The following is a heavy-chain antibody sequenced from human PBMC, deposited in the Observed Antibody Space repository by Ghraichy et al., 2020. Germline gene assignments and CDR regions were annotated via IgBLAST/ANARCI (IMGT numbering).Heavy chain of an antibody. D-gene: IGHD4-11*01. CDR2: IYYSGST. J-gene: IGHJ4*02. CDR1: GGFINNYY. V-gene: IGHV4-59*01. Sequence: SETLSLTCTVSGGFINNYYWSWIRQSPEKGLEWIGYIYYSGSTSYNPSLKSRVTLSVDASKNQFFLNLTSVTAADTATYYCARVRFERPTTEFDYWGQGTLVTVSS. CDR3: ARVRFERPTTEFDY.